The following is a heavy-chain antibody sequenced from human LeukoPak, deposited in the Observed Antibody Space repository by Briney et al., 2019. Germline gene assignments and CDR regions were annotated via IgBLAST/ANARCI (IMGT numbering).Heavy chain of an antibody. J-gene: IGHJ4*02. D-gene: IGHD3-10*01. CDR3: ARGVYGSGSYSANN. CDR2: INIDVSAT. Sequence: GGALRLSCAASGFTFSGYLMHWVRQALGKGLGWVSRINIDVSATNYVDSVKGRFTISRDNAKNTLYLQMNSLRAEDTGVYYCARGVYGSGSYSANNWGQGTLVTVSS. CDR1: GFTFSGYL. V-gene: IGHV3-74*01.